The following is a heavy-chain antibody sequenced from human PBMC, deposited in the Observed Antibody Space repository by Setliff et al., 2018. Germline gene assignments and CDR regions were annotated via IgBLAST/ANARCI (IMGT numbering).Heavy chain of an antibody. CDR1: GFTFSSYG. CDR2: IWYDGSNK. D-gene: IGHD3-22*01. V-gene: IGHV3-33*06. J-gene: IGHJ4*02. CDR3: AKATSLVITLHYFDY. Sequence: GGSLRLSCAASGFTFSSYGMHWVRQAPGKGLEWVALIWYDGSNKYYADSVKDRFTISRDNSKNTLYLQMNSLSTDDTAVYYCAKATSLVITLHYFDYWGQGTLVTSPQ.